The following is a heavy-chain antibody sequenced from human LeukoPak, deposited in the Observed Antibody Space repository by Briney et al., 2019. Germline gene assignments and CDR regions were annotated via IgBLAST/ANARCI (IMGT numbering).Heavy chain of an antibody. CDR3: ARVKDSSGYYYYYYYMDV. J-gene: IGHJ6*03. Sequence: ASVKVSCKASGYTFTSYGISWVRQAPGQGLEWMGWISAYNGNTNYAHKLQGRVTMTTDTSTSTAYMELRSLRSDDTAVYYCARVKDSSGYYYYYYYMDVWGKGTTVTVSS. V-gene: IGHV1-18*01. CDR2: ISAYNGNT. CDR1: GYTFTSYG. D-gene: IGHD3-22*01.